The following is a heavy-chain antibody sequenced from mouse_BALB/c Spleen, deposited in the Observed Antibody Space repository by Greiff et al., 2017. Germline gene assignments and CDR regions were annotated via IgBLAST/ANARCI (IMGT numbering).Heavy chain of an antibody. CDR2: ISYSGST. CDR1: GDSITSGY. J-gene: IGHJ3*01. D-gene: IGHD1-1*01. CDR3: ARYYGSSPWFAY. Sequence: EVMLVESGPSLVKPSQTLSLTCSVTGDSITSGYWNWIRKFPGNKLEYMGYISYSGSTYYNPSLKSRISITRDTSKNQYYLQLNSVTTEDTATYYCARYYGSSPWFAYWGQGTLVTVSA. V-gene: IGHV3-8*02.